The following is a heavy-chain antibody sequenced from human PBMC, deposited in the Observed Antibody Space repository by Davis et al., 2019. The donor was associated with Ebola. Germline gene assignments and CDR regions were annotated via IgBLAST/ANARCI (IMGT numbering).Heavy chain of an antibody. CDR3: ARDRGVLVPAAIYYYYYGMDV. J-gene: IGHJ6*02. Sequence: GESLKISCAASGFTFSSYWMHWVRQAPGKGLVWVSRINSDGSSTSYADSVKGRFTISRDNSKNTLYLQMNSLRAEDTAVYYCARDRGVLVPAAIYYYYYGMDVWGQGTTVTVSS. CDR1: GFTFSSYW. V-gene: IGHV3-74*01. D-gene: IGHD2-2*01. CDR2: INSDGSST.